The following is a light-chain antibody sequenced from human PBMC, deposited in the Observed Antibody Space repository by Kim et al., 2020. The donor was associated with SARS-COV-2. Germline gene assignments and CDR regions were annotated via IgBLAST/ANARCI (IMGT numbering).Light chain of an antibody. CDR3: QQRTNWVWT. J-gene: IGKJ1*01. CDR1: QSVSSY. Sequence: EIVLTQSPATLSLSPGERATLSCRASQSVSSYLAWYQQKPSQAPRLLIYDISNRATGIPARFSGSGSGTDFTLTISSLEPEDFAVYHCQQRTNWVWTFGQGTKVDIK. V-gene: IGKV3-11*01. CDR2: DIS.